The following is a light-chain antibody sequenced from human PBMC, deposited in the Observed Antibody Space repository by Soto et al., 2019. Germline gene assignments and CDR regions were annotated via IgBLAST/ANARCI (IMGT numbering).Light chain of an antibody. CDR1: QDIYNS. CDR3: QQYYRLPPT. V-gene: IGKV1-33*01. J-gene: IGKJ3*01. CDR2: AAS. Sequence: DIQMTQSPSSLSASVGDRVTITCQASQDIYNSLNWYHQRPGKAPELLIYAASNLETGVPSRFSGSGSGTDFTNTINGLQPEDIATYYCQQYYRLPPTFGPGTKVHIK.